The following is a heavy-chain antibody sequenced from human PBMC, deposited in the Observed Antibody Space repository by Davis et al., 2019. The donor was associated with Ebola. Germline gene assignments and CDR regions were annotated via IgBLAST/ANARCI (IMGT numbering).Heavy chain of an antibody. CDR2: LYHSGST. V-gene: IGHV4-39*07. J-gene: IGHJ5*02. D-gene: IGHD3-3*01. CDR3: ARRLRFLEWSGSWFDP. CDR1: GGSISSSNYY. Sequence: PSETLSLTCTVSGGSISSSNYYWGWIRQPPGKGLEWIGSLYHSGSTNYNPSLKSRVTISVDKSKNQFSLKLSSVTAADTAVYYCARRLRFLEWSGSWFDPWGQGTLVTVSS.